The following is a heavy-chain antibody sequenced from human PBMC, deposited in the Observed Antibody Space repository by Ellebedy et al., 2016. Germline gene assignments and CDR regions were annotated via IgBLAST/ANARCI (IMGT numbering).Heavy chain of an antibody. D-gene: IGHD3-16*01. J-gene: IGHJ4*02. V-gene: IGHV4-61*02. CDR3: ETLTIPGGSDS. CDR2: ISTSGNT. CDR1: GGSINSGAYY. Sequence: SETLSLTXTVSGGSINSGAYYWTWIRQPSGKGPEWIGRISTSGNTIYNPSLRSRVTMSVDTSKNHFSLELTSVTVADTAVYYCETLTIPGGSDSWGQGILVTVSS.